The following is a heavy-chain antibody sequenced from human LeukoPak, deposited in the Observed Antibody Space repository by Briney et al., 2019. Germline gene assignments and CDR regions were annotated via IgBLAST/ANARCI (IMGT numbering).Heavy chain of an antibody. J-gene: IGHJ4*02. Sequence: GASVKDSCKASGYTFTCYYMHWVRQAPGQGLEWRGWINPNSGGTNYAQKFQGRVTMTRDTSISTAYMELSRLRSDDTAVYYCARVITGSLIPYDYWGQGPLVTVSS. CDR3: ARVITGSLIPYDY. V-gene: IGHV1-2*02. CDR2: INPNSGGT. CDR1: GYTFTCYY. D-gene: IGHD1-20*01.